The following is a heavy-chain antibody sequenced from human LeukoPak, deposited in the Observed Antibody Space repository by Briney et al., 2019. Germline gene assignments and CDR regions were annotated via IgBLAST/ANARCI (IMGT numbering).Heavy chain of an antibody. D-gene: IGHD2-2*03. J-gene: IGHJ3*02. CDR3: ARGVGYCSSTSCEDAFDI. CDR2: IYSGGRT. Sequence: GGSLRLSCAASGFTVSSNYMSWVRQAPGKGLEWVSVIYSGGRTYYADSVKGLFTISRDNSRNTLFLQMNSLRAEDTAVYYCARGVGYCSSTSCEDAFDIWGQGTMVTVSS. CDR1: GFTVSSNY. V-gene: IGHV3-53*01.